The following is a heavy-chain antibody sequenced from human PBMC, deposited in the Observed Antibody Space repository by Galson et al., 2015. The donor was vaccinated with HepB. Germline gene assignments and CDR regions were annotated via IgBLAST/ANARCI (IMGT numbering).Heavy chain of an antibody. CDR3: AKEEVPNDY. CDR1: GFSFSNSA. V-gene: IGHV3-23*01. CDR2: ISISGGNT. D-gene: IGHD4/OR15-4a*01. Sequence: SLRLSCAVSGFSFSNSAMTWVRQAPGRGLEWIAGISISGGNTYYADSVEGRFTVSRDNSRNTVFLQMTSLRVEDTAAYYCAKEEVPNDYWGQGTLDTVSS. J-gene: IGHJ4*02.